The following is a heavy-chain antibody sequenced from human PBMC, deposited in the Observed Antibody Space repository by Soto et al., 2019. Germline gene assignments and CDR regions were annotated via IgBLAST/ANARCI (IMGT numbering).Heavy chain of an antibody. Sequence: GGSLRLSWAASGVTFNSSAMNWVRQARGKGLEWVSTISNTGGGKFYADSVKGRFTISRDNSKNTLYLQMHSLRADDTAVYFCAIGRHKTSGSNTWFDPWGRGTLVTV. D-gene: IGHD3-22*01. CDR1: GVTFNSSA. J-gene: IGHJ5*02. CDR2: ISNTGGGK. V-gene: IGHV3-23*01. CDR3: AIGRHKTSGSNTWFDP.